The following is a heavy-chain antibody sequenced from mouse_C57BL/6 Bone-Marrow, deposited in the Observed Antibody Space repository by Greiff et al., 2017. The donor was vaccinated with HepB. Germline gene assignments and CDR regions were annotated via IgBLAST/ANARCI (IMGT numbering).Heavy chain of an antibody. V-gene: IGHV1-18*01. J-gene: IGHJ4*01. CDR1: GYTFTDYN. D-gene: IGHD3-2*02. CDR3: ARDSSGYVYYAMDY. CDR2: INPNNGGT. Sequence: VQLQQSGPELVKPGASVKIPCKASGYTFTDYNMDWVKQSHGKSLEWIGDINPNNGGTIYNQKFKGKATLTVDKSSSTAYMELRSLTSEDTAVYYCARDSSGYVYYAMDYWGQGTSVTVSS.